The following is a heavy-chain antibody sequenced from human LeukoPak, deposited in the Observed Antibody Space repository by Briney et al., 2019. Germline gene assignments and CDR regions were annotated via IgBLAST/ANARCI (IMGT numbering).Heavy chain of an antibody. D-gene: IGHD4-23*01. V-gene: IGHV3-72*01. CDR2: TRNKANNYAT. Sequence: GGFLRLSCAASGYTFSDHYIDWGRQAPGKGLEWVGHTRNKANNYATEYAASVKGRFTISRDDSRNSVYLQMNSLKTEDTAVYYCTRWRSGTSDWGQGTLVTVSS. CDR3: TRWRSGTSD. J-gene: IGHJ4*02. CDR1: GYTFSDHY.